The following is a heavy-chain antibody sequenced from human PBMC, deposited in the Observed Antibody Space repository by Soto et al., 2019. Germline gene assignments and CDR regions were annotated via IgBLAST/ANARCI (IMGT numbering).Heavy chain of an antibody. V-gene: IGHV3-23*01. CDR3: ARGTEYRVRDCNYLLDS. J-gene: IGHJ5*01. Sequence: SLRLSCAASVFTFNTHGMTWVRQAPGKGLEWVSAISAAGYNTYYADSVRGRITISRDNSKNTVYLQMNSLGAGDTAVYYCARGTEYRVRDCNYLLDSWGQGALVSVS. CDR1: VFTFNTHG. D-gene: IGHD2-21*02. CDR2: ISAAGYNT.